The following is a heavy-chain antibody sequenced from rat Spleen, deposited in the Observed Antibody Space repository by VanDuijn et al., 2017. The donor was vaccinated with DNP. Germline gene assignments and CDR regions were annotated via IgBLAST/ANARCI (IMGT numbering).Heavy chain of an antibody. Sequence: EVQLVESGGGIVQPGRSMKLSCAASGFTFSDYYIAWVRQAPKKGLEWVASISPSGGSTYYRDSVKGRVTISRDNVKSILYLQMDSLRSEDTATYYCATHMYIRHYYFSTFDYWGQGVVVTVSS. CDR3: ATHMYIRHYYFSTFDY. J-gene: IGHJ2*01. D-gene: IGHD1-6*01. V-gene: IGHV5-25*01. CDR1: GFTFSDYY. CDR2: ISPSGGST.